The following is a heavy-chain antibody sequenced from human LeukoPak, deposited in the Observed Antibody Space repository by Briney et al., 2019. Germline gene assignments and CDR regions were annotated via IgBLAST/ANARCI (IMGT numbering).Heavy chain of an antibody. V-gene: IGHV3-23*01. Sequence: GRSLRLSCAASGFTFSSYAMSWVRQAPGKGLEWVSAITSNGGSTYYADSVKGRFTVSRDNSKNTLYLQMSSLRAEDTAVYYCATYGDPHYYYYRMDVWGQGTTVTVSS. CDR1: GFTFSSYA. D-gene: IGHD4-17*01. J-gene: IGHJ6*02. CDR2: ITSNGGST. CDR3: ATYGDPHYYYYRMDV.